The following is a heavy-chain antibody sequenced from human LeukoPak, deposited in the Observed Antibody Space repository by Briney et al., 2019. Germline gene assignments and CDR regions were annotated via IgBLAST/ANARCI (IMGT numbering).Heavy chain of an antibody. J-gene: IGHJ4*02. V-gene: IGHV3-33*01. CDR2: IWYDGSNK. Sequence: GRSLRLSCAASGFTFSSYGMHWVRQAPGKGLEWVAVIWYDGSNKYYADSVKGRFTNSRDKSKNTLYLQMNSLRAEDTAVYYCARDPSSWSSSWIDYWGQGTLVTVSS. CDR3: ARDPSSWSSSWIDY. D-gene: IGHD6-13*01. CDR1: GFTFSSYG.